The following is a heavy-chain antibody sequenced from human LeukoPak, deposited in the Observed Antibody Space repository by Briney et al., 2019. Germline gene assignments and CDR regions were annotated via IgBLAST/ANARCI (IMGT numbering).Heavy chain of an antibody. CDR3: ARGYCTSSSCYNDY. CDR1: GFTFSSYA. J-gene: IGHJ4*02. V-gene: IGHV3-23*01. CDR2: ISGSSGST. D-gene: IGHD2-2*02. Sequence: GGSLRLSCAASGFTFSSYAMSWVRQAPGKGLEWVSLISGSSGSTFYTDSVKGRFTVSRDNSKNTLYLQMNSLGAEDTAVYSCARGYCTSSSCYNDYWGQGTLVTVSS.